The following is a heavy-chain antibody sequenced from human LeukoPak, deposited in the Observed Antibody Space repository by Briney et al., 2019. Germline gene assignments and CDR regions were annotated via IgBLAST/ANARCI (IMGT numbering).Heavy chain of an antibody. CDR2: ISSSSSYI. V-gene: IGHV3-21*01. Sequence: GGSLRLSCAASGFTFSSYSMNWVRQAPGKGLEWVSSISSSSSYIYYADSVKGRFTISRDNAKNSLYLQMNSLRAEDTAVYYCARELLEGITMMFWGQGTLVTVSS. CDR3: ARELLEGITMMF. D-gene: IGHD3-22*01. J-gene: IGHJ4*02. CDR1: GFTFSSYS.